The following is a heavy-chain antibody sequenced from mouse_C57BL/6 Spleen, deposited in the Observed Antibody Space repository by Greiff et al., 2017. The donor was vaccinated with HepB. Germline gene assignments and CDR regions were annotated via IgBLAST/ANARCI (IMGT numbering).Heavy chain of an antibody. J-gene: IGHJ1*03. Sequence: EVKVVESGEGLVKPGGSLKLSCAASGFTFSSYAMSWVRQTPEKRLEWVAYISSGGDYIYYADTVKGRFTISRDNARNTLYLQMSSLKSEDTAMYYCTRDRSPIYYYGRYWYFDVWGTGTTGTVSS. D-gene: IGHD1-1*01. CDR1: GFTFSSYA. CDR2: ISSGGDYI. V-gene: IGHV5-9-1*02. CDR3: TRDRSPIYYYGRYWYFDV.